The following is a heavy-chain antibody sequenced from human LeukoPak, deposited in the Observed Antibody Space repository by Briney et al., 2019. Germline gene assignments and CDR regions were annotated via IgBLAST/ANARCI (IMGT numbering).Heavy chain of an antibody. J-gene: IGHJ4*02. CDR1: GYTLTELS. CDR2: FDPEDGET. CDR3: AKDIMGVSCTNGVCYVFDY. V-gene: IGHV1-24*01. D-gene: IGHD2-8*01. Sequence: AASVKVSCKVSGYTLTELSMHWVRQAPGKGLEWMGGFDPEDGETIYAQKFQGRVTMTEDTSTDTAYMELSSLRSEDTAVYYCAKDIMGVSCTNGVCYVFDYWGQGTLVTVSS.